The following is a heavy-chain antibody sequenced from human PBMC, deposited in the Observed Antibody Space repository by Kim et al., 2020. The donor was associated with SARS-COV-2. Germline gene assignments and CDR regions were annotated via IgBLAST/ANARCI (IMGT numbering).Heavy chain of an antibody. CDR2: VSCRGRST. CDR1: GFTFSNYG. CDR3: VKEAAFTTIVGDYYFDY. D-gene: IGHD3-22*01. Sequence: GGSLRLSCVASGFTFSNYGMHWVRQAPGKGLEWVGIVSCRGRSTYYAGSVGGRFTISRDNSKNTLYLQMNSLRTDDTALYYCVKEAAFTTIVGDYYFDYWGQGTLVTVSS. J-gene: IGHJ4*02. V-gene: IGHV3-30*18.